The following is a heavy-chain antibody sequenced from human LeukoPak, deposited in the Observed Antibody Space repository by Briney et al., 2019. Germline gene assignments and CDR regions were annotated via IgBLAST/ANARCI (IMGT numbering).Heavy chain of an antibody. Sequence: GGSLRLSCAASGFTFSSYSMNWVRQAPGKGLEWVSSISSSSSYIYYADSVKGRFTISRDNSKNTLYLQMNSLRAEDTAVYYCARVITLNDYDFWSGYRSGGADYWGQGTLVTVSS. CDR1: GFTFSSYS. CDR2: ISSSSSYI. J-gene: IGHJ4*02. D-gene: IGHD3-3*01. V-gene: IGHV3-21*01. CDR3: ARVITLNDYDFWSGYRSGGADY.